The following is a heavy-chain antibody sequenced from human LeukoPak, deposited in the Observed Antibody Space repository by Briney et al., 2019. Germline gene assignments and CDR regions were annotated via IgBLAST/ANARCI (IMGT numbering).Heavy chain of an antibody. J-gene: IGHJ4*02. D-gene: IGHD6-25*01. V-gene: IGHV3-21*01. CDR1: GFTFSSYG. Sequence: GGSLRLSCAASGFTFSSYGMHWVRQAPGKGLEWVSSISSSSSYIYYADSVKGRFTISRDNAKNSLYLQMNSLRAEDTAVYYCARSRGATPSDYWGQGTLVTVSS. CDR3: ARSRGATPSDY. CDR2: ISSSSSYI.